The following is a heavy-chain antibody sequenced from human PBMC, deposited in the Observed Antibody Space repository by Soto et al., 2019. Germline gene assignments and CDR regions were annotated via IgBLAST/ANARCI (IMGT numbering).Heavy chain of an antibody. V-gene: IGHV3-23*04. J-gene: IGHJ6*02. CDR3: AKEAEMSVGYGMDV. Sequence: EVQLVESGGGLVQPGGSLRLSCAASAASGFTFSNYAMSWVRQAPGKGLQWVSGLSGTGSSTYYADSVYGRFMISRDNSINTLYLQMNSLRDEDTAVYYCAKEAEMSVGYGMDVWGQGTTVTVSS. D-gene: IGHD3-10*01. CDR1: GFTFSNYA. CDR2: LSGTGSST.